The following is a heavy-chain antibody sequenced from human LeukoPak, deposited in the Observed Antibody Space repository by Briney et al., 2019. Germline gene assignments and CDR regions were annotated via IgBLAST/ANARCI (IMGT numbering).Heavy chain of an antibody. CDR2: IYYSGST. D-gene: IGHD3-22*01. Sequence: SETLSLTCAVYGGSFSGYYWSWIRQHPGKGLEWIGYIYYSGSTYYNPSLKSRVTISVDTSKNQFSLKLSSVTAADTAVYYCARDNYYDSSGYADGPIHNWFDPWGQGTLVTVSS. CDR1: GGSFSGYY. V-gene: IGHV4-31*11. J-gene: IGHJ5*02. CDR3: ARDNYYDSSGYADGPIHNWFDP.